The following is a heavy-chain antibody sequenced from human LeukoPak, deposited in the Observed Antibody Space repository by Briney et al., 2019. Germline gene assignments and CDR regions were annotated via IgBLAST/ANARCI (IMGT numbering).Heavy chain of an antibody. D-gene: IGHD3-9*01. V-gene: IGHV3-66*01. Sequence: GGSLRLSCAASGFTVSSNYMSWVRQAPGKGLEWVSVIYSGGSTYYADSVKGRFTISRDNSKNTLYLQMNSLRAEDTAVYYCARDGTYYDILTGYYPVGVDVWGQGTTVTVSS. CDR1: GFTVSSNY. CDR3: ARDGTYYDILTGYYPVGVDV. J-gene: IGHJ6*02. CDR2: IYSGGST.